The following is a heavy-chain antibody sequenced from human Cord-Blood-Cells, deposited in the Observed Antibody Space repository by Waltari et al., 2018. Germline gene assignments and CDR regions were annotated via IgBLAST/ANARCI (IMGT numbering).Heavy chain of an antibody. CDR2: ISSRSSYI. V-gene: IGHV3-21*01. Sequence: EVQLVESGGGLVKPGGSLRPSGAASGLPFSSYSMNWVSQAPGKGPEWVSSISSRSSYIYYADSVKGRFTISRDNAKNSLYLQMNSLRAEDTAVYYCARASGGYFDYWGQGTLVTVSS. J-gene: IGHJ4*02. D-gene: IGHD1-26*01. CDR3: ARASGGYFDY. CDR1: GLPFSSYS.